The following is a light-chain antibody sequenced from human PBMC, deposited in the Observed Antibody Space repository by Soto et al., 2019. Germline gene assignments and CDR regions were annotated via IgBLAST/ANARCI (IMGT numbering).Light chain of an antibody. V-gene: IGLV1-40*01. CDR3: QSYDNTLSGPIYV. CDR1: TSNIGAGYD. J-gene: IGLJ1*01. CDR2: GNT. Sequence: QSVLAQPPSVSGALGQRVTISCTGITSNIGAGYDVHWYQLLPGRAPKLLIYGNTNRPSGVPDRFSGSKSATSASLAITGLQAEDEAIYYCQSYDNTLSGPIYVFGTGTKVTGL.